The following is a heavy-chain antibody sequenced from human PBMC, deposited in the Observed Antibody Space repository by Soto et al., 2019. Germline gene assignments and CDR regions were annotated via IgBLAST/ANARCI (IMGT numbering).Heavy chain of an antibody. J-gene: IGHJ4*02. D-gene: IGHD3-3*01. CDR1: GVCLTSYF. CDR3: AKRWSGIDY. Sequence: QVRLQESGPGRVKPSETLSLNCSVSGVCLTSYFWSWIRQPPGKGLEWLGYISYSGYTNYNPSLKSRVTISRDTSTNQFSLRLTSVTAAHPAVYYCAKRWSGIDYWGQGTLVTVSS. V-gene: IGHV4-59*08. CDR2: ISYSGYT.